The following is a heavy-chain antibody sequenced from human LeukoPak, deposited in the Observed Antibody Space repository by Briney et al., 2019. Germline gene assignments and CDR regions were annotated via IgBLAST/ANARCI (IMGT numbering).Heavy chain of an antibody. CDR1: GFTFSSYS. CDR2: IYRGGTT. CDR3: VKSGIAAAGQRGYFDY. V-gene: IGHV3-66*02. J-gene: IGHJ4*02. D-gene: IGHD6-13*01. Sequence: GGSLRLSCAASGFTFSSYSMNWVRQAPGKGLEWVSVIYRGGTTYYADSVRGRFTVSRDNSKNTLYLQMNSLRAEDTATYYCVKSGIAAAGQRGYFDYWGQGTLVTVSS.